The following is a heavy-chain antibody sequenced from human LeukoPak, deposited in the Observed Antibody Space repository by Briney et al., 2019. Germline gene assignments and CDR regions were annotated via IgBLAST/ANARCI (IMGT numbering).Heavy chain of an antibody. D-gene: IGHD3-22*01. CDR1: GGTFSSYA. V-gene: IGHV1-69*06. CDR3: AREYYDSSGYVPFFDY. CDR2: IIPIFGTA. Sequence: ASVKVSCKASGGTFSSYAISWVRQAPGQGLEWMGGIIPIFGTANYAQKFQGRVTITADKSTSTAYMELSSLRSEDTAVYYCAREYYDSSGYVPFFDYWGQGTLVTVSS. J-gene: IGHJ4*02.